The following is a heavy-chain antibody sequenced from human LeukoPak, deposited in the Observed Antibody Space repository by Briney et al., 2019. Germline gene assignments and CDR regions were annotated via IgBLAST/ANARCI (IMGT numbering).Heavy chain of an antibody. V-gene: IGHV5-51*01. CDR1: GYSFTSYW. CDR3: ARGQQLTYNWFDP. Sequence: EESLKISCKGSGYSFTSYWIGWVRQMPGKGLGWMGSIYPGDSDTRYSPSFQGQVTISADKSISTAYLQWSSLKASDIAMYYCARGQQLTYNWFDPWGQGTLVTVSS. CDR2: IYPGDSDT. D-gene: IGHD6-13*01. J-gene: IGHJ5*02.